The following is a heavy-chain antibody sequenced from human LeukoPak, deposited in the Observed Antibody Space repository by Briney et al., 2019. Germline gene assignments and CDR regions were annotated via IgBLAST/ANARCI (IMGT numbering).Heavy chain of an antibody. CDR3: ARGHGIVARSFDP. CDR2: INHSGST. V-gene: IGHV4-34*01. D-gene: IGHD5-12*01. J-gene: IGHJ5*02. Sequence: SETLSLTCAVYGGSFSGYYWSWIRQPPGKGLEWIGEINHSGSTNYNPSLKSRVTISVDTSKNLFSLKLSSVTAADTAVYYCARGHGIVARSFDPWGQGTLVTVSS. CDR1: GGSFSGYY.